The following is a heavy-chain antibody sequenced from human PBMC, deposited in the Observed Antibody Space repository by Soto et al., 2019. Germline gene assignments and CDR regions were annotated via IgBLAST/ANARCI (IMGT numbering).Heavy chain of an antibody. CDR1: GFTFNSYW. CDR2: INSDGSST. CDR3: ASEASYYETSSALDV. V-gene: IGHV3-74*01. D-gene: IGHD3-22*01. J-gene: IGHJ6*02. Sequence: LRLSCAASGFTFNSYWFHWVRQAPGKGLVWVSRINSDGSSTTYADSVKGRFIISRDNAKNTVYLEMNSLRAEDTAVYFCASEASYYETSSALDVWGQGTTVTVSS.